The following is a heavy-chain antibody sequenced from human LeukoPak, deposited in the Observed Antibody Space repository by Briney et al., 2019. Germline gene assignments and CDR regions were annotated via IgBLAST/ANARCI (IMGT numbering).Heavy chain of an antibody. D-gene: IGHD2-15*01. CDR3: AGDTDCSGGGCYFDY. V-gene: IGHV4-59*04. CDR2: IYYSGST. Sequence: SETLSLTCTVSGGSISSYYWSWIRQPPGKGLEWIGYIYYSGSTYYNPSLKSRVTISVDTSKNQFSLKLSSVTAADTAVYYCAGDTDCSGGGCYFDYWGQGTLVTVSS. CDR1: GGSISSYY. J-gene: IGHJ4*02.